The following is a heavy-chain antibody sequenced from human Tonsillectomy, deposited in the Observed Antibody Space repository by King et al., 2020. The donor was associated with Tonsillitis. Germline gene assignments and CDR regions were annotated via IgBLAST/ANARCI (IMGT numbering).Heavy chain of an antibody. V-gene: IGHV3-23*04. CDR3: AKDRVTTFDRIFDY. D-gene: IGHD4-17*01. J-gene: IGHJ4*02. Sequence: VQLVESGGGLVQPGGSLRLSCAASGFTFSNYAMSWVRQAPGKGLECVSGISGSGGSTYYADSVKGRFTISRYNSKNTLYLQMNSLRAEDTAVYYCAKDRVTTFDRIFDYWGQGTLVTVSS. CDR1: GFTFSNYA. CDR2: ISGSGGST.